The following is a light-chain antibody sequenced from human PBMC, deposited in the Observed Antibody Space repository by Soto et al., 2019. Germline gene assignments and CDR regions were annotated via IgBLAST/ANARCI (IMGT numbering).Light chain of an antibody. CDR1: SSDVGGYKY. J-gene: IGLJ3*02. V-gene: IGLV2-14*01. CDR2: EVS. CDR3: SSYTSSSTRV. Sequence: QSALTQPPSASGSPGQSVTISCTGTSSDVGGYKYDSWYQQHPGKAPKLMIYEVSNRPSGVSNRFSGSKSGNTASLTISGLQAEDEADYYCSSYTSSSTRVFGGGTKLTVL.